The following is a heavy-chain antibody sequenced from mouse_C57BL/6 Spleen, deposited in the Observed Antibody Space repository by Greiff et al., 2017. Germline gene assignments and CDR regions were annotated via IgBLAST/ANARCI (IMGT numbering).Heavy chain of an antibody. D-gene: IGHD1-1*02. V-gene: IGHV1-53*01. CDR2: INPSNGGT. J-gene: IGHJ3*01. CDR1: GYTFTSYW. CDR3: ARVGGGRGLAY. Sequence: QVQLQQPGTELVKPGASVKLSCKASGYTFTSYWMHWVKQRPGQGLEWIGNINPSNGGTNYNEKFKSKATRTVDKSTSTASLQLSSLTSEDSAVYYCARVGGGRGLAYWGQGTLVTVSA.